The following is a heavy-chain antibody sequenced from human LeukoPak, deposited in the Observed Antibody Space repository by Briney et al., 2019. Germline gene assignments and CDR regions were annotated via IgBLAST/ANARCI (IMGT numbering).Heavy chain of an antibody. Sequence: GGALRLSCAASGFTFSSYAMSGGREAPGEGVEWGSAISGSGGSTYYADSVKGRFTISRDNSKNKLYLQMHSLRAEDTAVYYCAKGRGCSGGSCYREIHYYYYGMDVWGKGTTVTVSS. CDR3: AKGRGCSGGSCYREIHYYYYGMDV. D-gene: IGHD2-15*01. CDR2: ISGSGGST. CDR1: GFTFSSYA. J-gene: IGHJ6*04. V-gene: IGHV3-23*01.